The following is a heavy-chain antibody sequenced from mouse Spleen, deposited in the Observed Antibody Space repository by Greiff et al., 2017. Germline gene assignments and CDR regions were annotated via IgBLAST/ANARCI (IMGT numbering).Heavy chain of an antibody. Sequence: EVQGVESGGGLVKPGGSLKLSCAASGFTFSSYAMSWVRQTPEKRLEWVATISSGGSYTYYPDSVKGRFTISRDNAKNTLYLQMSSLRSEDTAMYYCARRREFFYAMDYWGQGTSVTVSS. V-gene: IGHV5-9-3*01. CDR2: ISSGGSYT. CDR3: ARRREFFYAMDY. J-gene: IGHJ4*01. CDR1: GFTFSSYA.